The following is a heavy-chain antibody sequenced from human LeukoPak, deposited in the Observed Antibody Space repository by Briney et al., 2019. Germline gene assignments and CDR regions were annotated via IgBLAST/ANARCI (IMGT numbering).Heavy chain of an antibody. V-gene: IGHV4-59*01. CDR1: GGSISTYY. CDR3: ARVKWAGELTN. CDR2: ISYSGST. J-gene: IGHJ4*02. Sequence: PSETLSLTCTVSGGSISTYYWSWIRQPPGKGLEWIGYISYSGSTKYNPSLKSRVTISVDTSKNQFSLKLNPATAADTAVYYCARVKWAGELTNWGQGTLVTVSS. D-gene: IGHD3-10*01.